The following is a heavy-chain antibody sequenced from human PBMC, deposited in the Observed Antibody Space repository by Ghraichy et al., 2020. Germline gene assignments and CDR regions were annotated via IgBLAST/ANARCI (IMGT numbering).Heavy chain of an antibody. J-gene: IGHJ6*02. V-gene: IGHV3-9*01. D-gene: IGHD3-10*01. CDR1: GFIFDDYA. Sequence: GGSLRLSCAASGFIFDDYAMNWVRQAPGKALEWVATVRWKNGYVRYADSVKGRFTISRDNARNSLFLQMNSLRPEDTALYYCAKDVGVRQSADGPYYFYGMDVGSQGNTVTVS. CDR3: AKDVGVRQSADGPYYFYGMDV. CDR2: VRWKNGYV.